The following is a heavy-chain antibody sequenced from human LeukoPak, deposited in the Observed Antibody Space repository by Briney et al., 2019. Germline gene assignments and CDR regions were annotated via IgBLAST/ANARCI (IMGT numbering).Heavy chain of an antibody. J-gene: IGHJ4*02. CDR2: IYYSGST. CDR1: GGSISSSTYY. CDR3: ARHASYSSSWTDFDY. Sequence: PSGTLSLTCTVSGGSISSSTYYWGWIRQPPGKGLEWIGNIYYSGSTYYNPSLKSRVTISVDTSKNQFSLKLTSVTAADTSVYYCARHASYSSSWTDFDYWGQGALVTVSS. D-gene: IGHD6-13*01. V-gene: IGHV4-39*01.